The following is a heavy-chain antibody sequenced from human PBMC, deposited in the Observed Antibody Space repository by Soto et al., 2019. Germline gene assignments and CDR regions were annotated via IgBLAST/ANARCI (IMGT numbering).Heavy chain of an antibody. CDR2: INIGSGNT. CDR3: ARDGGDCGYRLAYYYYIGMDV. J-gene: IGHJ6*02. D-gene: IGHD2-21*02. V-gene: IGHV1-3*04. Sequence: ASVKVSCKASGYGFSSYAMHWVRQAPGQRLEWMGWINIGSGNTEYSQNFQDRITIARDTSASTVYMELSSLRSEDTAVYYCARDGGDCGYRLAYYYYIGMDVWGQGTTVTVSS. CDR1: GYGFSSYA.